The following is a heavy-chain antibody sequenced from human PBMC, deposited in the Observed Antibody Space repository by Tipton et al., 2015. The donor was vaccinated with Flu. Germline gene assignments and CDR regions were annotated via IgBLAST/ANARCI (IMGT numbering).Heavy chain of an antibody. CDR3: AKSPLGYYFSGTRGTWFDP. J-gene: IGHJ5*02. CDR2: INHSGGT. V-gene: IGHV4-34*01. D-gene: IGHD3-10*01. CDR1: GGSFSGFY. Sequence: TLSLTCAVLGGSFSGFYGSWIRQPPGRGLEWIGEINHSGGTNYNPSLKSRVTISVDTSKNQFSLKLTSVTAADTAVYYCAKSPLGYYFSGTRGTWFDPRGQGTLVTVSS.